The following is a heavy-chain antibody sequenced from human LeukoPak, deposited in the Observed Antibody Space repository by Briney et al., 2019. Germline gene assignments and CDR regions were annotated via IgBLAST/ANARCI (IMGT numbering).Heavy chain of an antibody. V-gene: IGHV4-59*01. CDR1: GGSISSYD. CDR2: IYYSGST. Sequence: SETLSLTCTVSGGSISSYDWSWIRQPPGKGLEWIGDIYYSGSTNYNPSLKSRVTISVDTSKNQFSLKLSSVTAADTAVYYCARVNDFWSGYPQYYFDYWGQGTLVTVSS. D-gene: IGHD3-3*01. CDR3: ARVNDFWSGYPQYYFDY. J-gene: IGHJ4*02.